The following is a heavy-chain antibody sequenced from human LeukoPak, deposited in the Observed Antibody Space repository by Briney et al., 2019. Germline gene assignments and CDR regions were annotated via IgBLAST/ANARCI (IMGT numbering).Heavy chain of an antibody. V-gene: IGHV3-48*02. CDR1: GFTFSRYS. CDR3: VKTHSSSWYTPAPFDY. D-gene: IGHD6-13*01. J-gene: IGHJ4*02. Sequence: GGSLRLSCAASGFTFSRYSMNWVRPAPRKGLEWVSWISSSSSTVYYADSLKGRFTISRDNAKNSLYLQMNSLRDEDTAVYYCVKTHSSSWYTPAPFDYWGQGTLVTVSS. CDR2: ISSSSSTV.